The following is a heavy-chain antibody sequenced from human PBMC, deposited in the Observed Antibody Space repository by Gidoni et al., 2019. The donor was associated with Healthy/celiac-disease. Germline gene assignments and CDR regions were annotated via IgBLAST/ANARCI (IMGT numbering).Heavy chain of an antibody. J-gene: IGHJ6*03. V-gene: IGHV4-34*01. CDR2: INHSGST. D-gene: IGHD3-10*01. CDR3: ARGRALHQNPHSGRQLYYYYDMDV. CDR1: GGSFSGYY. Sequence: QVQLQQWGAGLLKPSETLSLTCAVYGGSFSGYYWSWLRQPPGKGLEWIGEINHSGSTNYNPSLKSRVTISVDTSKNQFSLKLSSVTAADTAVYYCARGRALHQNPHSGRQLYYYYDMDVWGKGTTVTVSS.